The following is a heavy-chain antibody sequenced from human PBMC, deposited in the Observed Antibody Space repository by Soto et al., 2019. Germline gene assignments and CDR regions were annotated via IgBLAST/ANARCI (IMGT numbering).Heavy chain of an antibody. D-gene: IGHD4-4*01. V-gene: IGHV3-7*01. CDR3: ARDPATVGYRGLDV. Sequence: GGSLRLSCAASGFTFSSSWMTWVRQAPGKGLAWVANIKEDGSEKYYVDSVKGRFTISRDNTNESLYLQMNSLRAEDTAVYYCARDPATVGYRGLDVWGQGTRVTVSS. CDR2: IKEDGSEK. CDR1: GFTFSSSW. J-gene: IGHJ6*02.